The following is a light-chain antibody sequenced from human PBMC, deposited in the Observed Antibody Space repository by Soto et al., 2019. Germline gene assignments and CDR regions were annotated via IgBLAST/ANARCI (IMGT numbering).Light chain of an antibody. J-gene: IGKJ3*01. V-gene: IGKV4-1*01. CDR1: RRDSDSSNNENY. CDR3: QQYYTAQLT. CDR2: WAS. Sequence: DIVMTQSPDSLAVSLGERATINCKSSRRDSDSSNNENYLAWYQQRPRQPPKLLIYWASTRESGVPDRFSGSGSGTDFTLTISSLQAEDVAVYYCQQYYTAQLTFGTGTKVDIK.